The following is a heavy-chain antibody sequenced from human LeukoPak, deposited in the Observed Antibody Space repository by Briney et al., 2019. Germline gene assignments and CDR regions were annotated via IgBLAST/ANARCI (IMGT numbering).Heavy chain of an antibody. CDR2: ISYDGSNK. J-gene: IGHJ4*02. D-gene: IGHD4-11*01. V-gene: IGHV3-30*18. CDR3: AKDTYSMGY. Sequence: GGSLRLSCAASGFTFSSYGMHWVRQAPGKRLEWVAVISYDGSNKYYADSVKGRFTISRDNSKNTLYLQMNSLRAEDTAVYFCAKDTYSMGYWGQGTLVTVSS. CDR1: GFTFSSYG.